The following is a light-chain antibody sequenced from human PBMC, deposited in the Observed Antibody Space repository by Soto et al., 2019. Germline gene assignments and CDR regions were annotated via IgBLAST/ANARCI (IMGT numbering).Light chain of an antibody. CDR1: SSNIGSNY. Sequence: QAVVTQPPSASGTPGQRVTISCSGSSSNIGSNYVYWYQQLPGTAPKLLIYRNNQRPSGVPDRFSGSRSGTSASLAISGLRSEDEADYYCAAWDDRVTGPCIFGGGTKLTVL. V-gene: IGLV1-47*01. CDR3: AAWDDRVTGPCI. J-gene: IGLJ2*01. CDR2: RNN.